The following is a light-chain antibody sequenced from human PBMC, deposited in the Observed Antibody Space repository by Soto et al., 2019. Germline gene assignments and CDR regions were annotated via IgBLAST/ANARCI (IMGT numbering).Light chain of an antibody. Sequence: EKVMTQSPATLSVSPGERATLSCRASQSVNSHLAWYQQKPGQDPRLLIYGASTRATGVPARFSGSGSCTEFTHNISNLQSEDSAVYYCQQYSSWALTFGGGTKVEIK. CDR3: QQYSSWALT. J-gene: IGKJ4*01. CDR2: GAS. V-gene: IGKV3-15*01. CDR1: QSVNSH.